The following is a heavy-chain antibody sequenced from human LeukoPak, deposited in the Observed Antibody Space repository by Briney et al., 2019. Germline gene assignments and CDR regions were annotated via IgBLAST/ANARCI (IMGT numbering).Heavy chain of an antibody. V-gene: IGHV4-31*03. Sequence: PSQTLSLTCTVSGGSISSGDYYWSWIRQHPGKGLEWIGYIYYSGDTYYNPSLRSRVSISLDTSKNQFSLKLSSVTAADTAVYYCASADVAGIAAAGIPSAFDIWGQGTMVTVSS. CDR3: ASADVAGIAAAGIPSAFDI. CDR2: IYYSGDT. D-gene: IGHD6-13*01. CDR1: GGSISSGDYY. J-gene: IGHJ3*02.